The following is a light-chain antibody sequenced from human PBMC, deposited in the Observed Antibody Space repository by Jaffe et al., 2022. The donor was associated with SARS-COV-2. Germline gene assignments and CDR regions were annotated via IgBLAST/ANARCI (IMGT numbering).Light chain of an antibody. CDR1: SSDVGGYNY. CDR2: EVT. CDR3: SSYAGTNPV. J-gene: IGLJ2*01. Sequence: QSALTQPPSASGSPGQSVTISCTGTSSDVGGYNYVSWYQQHPGRAPKLIIYEVTKRPSGVPDRFSGSKSGNTASLTVSGLRAEDEADYYCSSYAGTNPVFGGGTKLTVL. V-gene: IGLV2-8*01.